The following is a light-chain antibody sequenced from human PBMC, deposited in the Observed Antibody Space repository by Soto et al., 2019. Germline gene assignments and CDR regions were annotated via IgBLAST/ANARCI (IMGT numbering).Light chain of an antibody. Sequence: QSALTQPASVSVSPGQSITISCTGTSSDVGGYNYVSWYQQQSGKAPKLMIHEVSNRPSGVSNRFSGSKSGKTASLTISGLQAEDEADYYCSSYTSSRAYVFGIGTKLTVL. V-gene: IGLV2-14*01. J-gene: IGLJ1*01. CDR2: EVS. CDR3: SSYTSSRAYV. CDR1: SSDVGGYNY.